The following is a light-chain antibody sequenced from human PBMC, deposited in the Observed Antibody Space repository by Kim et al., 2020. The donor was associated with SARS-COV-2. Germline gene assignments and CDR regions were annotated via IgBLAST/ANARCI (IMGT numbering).Light chain of an antibody. CDR1: QSVSSSY. Sequence: EIVLTQSPGTLSLSPGERATLSCRASQSVSSSYLAWYQQKPGQAPRLLIYGASSRATGIPDRFSGSGSGTDFTLTISRLESEDFAVYYCQQYGSSPLWTFGQGTKV. CDR3: QQYGSSPLWT. V-gene: IGKV3-20*01. CDR2: GAS. J-gene: IGKJ1*01.